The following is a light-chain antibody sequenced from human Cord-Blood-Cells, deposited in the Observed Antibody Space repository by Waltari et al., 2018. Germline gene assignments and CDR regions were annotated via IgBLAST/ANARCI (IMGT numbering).Light chain of an antibody. J-gene: IGKJ1*01. V-gene: IGKV1-5*03. CDR1: QSISSW. CDR3: QQYNSCSGT. CDR2: KAS. Sequence: DIQMTQSPSTLSASVGDRVTITCRASQSISSWLAWYQQKPGKASKLLIYKASSLESGVPSRFSGSGSGTEFTLTISSLQPDDFATYYCQQYNSCSGTFGQGTKVEIK.